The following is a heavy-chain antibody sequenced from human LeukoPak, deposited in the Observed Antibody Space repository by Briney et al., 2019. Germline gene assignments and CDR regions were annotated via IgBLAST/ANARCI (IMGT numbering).Heavy chain of an antibody. Sequence: SETLSLTCAVYGGSFSGYYWSWIRQPPGKGLEWIGEINHSGSTNYNPSLKSRVTISVDTSKYQFSLKLSSVTAADTAVYYCASSGYSYGSHHYWGQGTLVTVSS. CDR2: INHSGST. CDR3: ASSGYSYGSHHY. CDR1: GGSFSGYY. J-gene: IGHJ4*02. V-gene: IGHV4-34*01. D-gene: IGHD5-18*01.